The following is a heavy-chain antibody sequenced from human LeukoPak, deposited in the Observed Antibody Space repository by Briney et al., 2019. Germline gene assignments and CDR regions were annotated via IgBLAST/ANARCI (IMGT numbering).Heavy chain of an antibody. Sequence: PSETLSLTCTVSGGSISSGGYYWSWIRQHPGKGLEWIGYIYYSGSTFYNPSLKSRVTISVDTSKNQFSLKLSSVTAADTAVYYCARTYMTSARFDPWGQETLVTVSS. J-gene: IGHJ5*02. V-gene: IGHV4-31*03. CDR1: GGSISSGGYY. D-gene: IGHD2-21*02. CDR3: ARTYMTSARFDP. CDR2: IYYSGST.